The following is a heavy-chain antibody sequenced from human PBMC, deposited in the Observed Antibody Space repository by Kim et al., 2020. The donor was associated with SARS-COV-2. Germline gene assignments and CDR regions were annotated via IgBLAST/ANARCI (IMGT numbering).Heavy chain of an antibody. CDR1: GYSFTSYW. Sequence: GESLKISCKGSGYSFTSYWIGWVRQMPGKGLEWMGIIYPGDSDTRYSPSFQGQVTISADKSISTAYLQWSSLKASDTAMYYCARDSVQPTVTTFWYYGMDVWGQGTTVTVSS. CDR2: IYPGDSDT. D-gene: IGHD4-17*01. CDR3: ARDSVQPTVTTFWYYGMDV. V-gene: IGHV5-51*01. J-gene: IGHJ6*02.